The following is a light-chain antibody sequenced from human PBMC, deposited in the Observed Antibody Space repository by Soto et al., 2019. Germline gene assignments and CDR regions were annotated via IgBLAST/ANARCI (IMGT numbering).Light chain of an antibody. CDR3: AAWDDSLNVL. J-gene: IGLJ2*01. CDR1: SSNIGSKT. V-gene: IGLV1-44*01. Sequence: QSALTQPPSASGTPGQRVTISCSGSSSNIGSKTVNWYQQLPGPAPKLLIYTNDRRPSGVPDRFSASKSGTSASLAISGLQSEDEADYYCAAWDDSLNVLFGGGTKLTVL. CDR2: TND.